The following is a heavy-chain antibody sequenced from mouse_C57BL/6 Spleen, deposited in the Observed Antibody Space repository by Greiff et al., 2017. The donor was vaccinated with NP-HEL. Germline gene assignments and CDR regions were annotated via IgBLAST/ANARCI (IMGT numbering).Heavy chain of an antibody. Sequence: VQLQESGPEPVKPGASVKISCKASGYAFSSSWMNWVKQRPGKGLEWIGRIYPGDGDTNYNGKFKGKATLTADKSSSTAYMQLSSLTSEDSAVYFCAREGKYGSSAWFAYWGQGTLVTVSA. CDR1: GYAFSSSW. CDR2: IYPGDGDT. CDR3: AREGKYGSSAWFAY. J-gene: IGHJ3*01. D-gene: IGHD1-3*01. V-gene: IGHV1-82*01.